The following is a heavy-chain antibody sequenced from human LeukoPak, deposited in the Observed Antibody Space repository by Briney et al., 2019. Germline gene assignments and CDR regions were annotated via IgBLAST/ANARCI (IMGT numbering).Heavy chain of an antibody. CDR2: ISGSGGST. V-gene: IGHV3-23*01. Sequence: GGSLRLSCAASGFTFSSYAMSWDRQAPGKGLEWVSAISGSGGSTYYADSVRGRFTISRDNSKDTLYLQMNSLRAEDTAIYYCAKGITWIQLWLADYWGQGTLVTVSS. J-gene: IGHJ4*02. D-gene: IGHD5-18*01. CDR3: AKGITWIQLWLADY. CDR1: GFTFSSYA.